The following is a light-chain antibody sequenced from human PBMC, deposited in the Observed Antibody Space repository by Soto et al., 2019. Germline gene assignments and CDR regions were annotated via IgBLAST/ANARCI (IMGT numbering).Light chain of an antibody. V-gene: IGKV3-15*01. CDR3: HQYTNWPLGT. CDR2: GAS. CDR1: QSVYVN. Sequence: ETELTQSPATLSVSPGERATLSCRARQSVYVNLAWYQHKPGQSPRLLIYGASTRATGVPARFGGSGSGTEFTLTISNLQAEDSAVYYCHQYTNWPLGTFGPGTKVEIK. J-gene: IGKJ1*01.